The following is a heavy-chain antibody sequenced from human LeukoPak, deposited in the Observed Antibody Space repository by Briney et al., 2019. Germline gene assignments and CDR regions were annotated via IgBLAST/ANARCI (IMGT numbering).Heavy chain of an antibody. Sequence: GASVKVSCKASEYTFIGYYMHWVRQAPGQGLEWMGWINPNSGGTNYAQEFQGRVTMTRDTSISTAYMELSRLRSDDTAVYYCARGYRFDYWGQGSLVTASS. CDR2: INPNSGGT. CDR3: ARGYRFDY. CDR1: EYTFIGYY. V-gene: IGHV1-2*02. D-gene: IGHD5-12*01. J-gene: IGHJ4*02.